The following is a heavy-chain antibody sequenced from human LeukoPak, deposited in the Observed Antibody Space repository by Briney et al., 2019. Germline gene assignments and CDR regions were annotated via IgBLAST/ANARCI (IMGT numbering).Heavy chain of an antibody. CDR1: GFTFDDYG. J-gene: IGHJ3*02. CDR2: INWNGGST. CDR3: ARSTTVTTGPHAFDI. Sequence: PGGSLRLSCAASGFTFDDYGMSWVRQAPGKGLEWVSGINWNGGSTGYADSVKGRFTISRDNAKNSQYLQMNSLRAEDTALYYCARSTTVTTGPHAFDIWGQGTMVTVSS. V-gene: IGHV3-20*04. D-gene: IGHD4-17*01.